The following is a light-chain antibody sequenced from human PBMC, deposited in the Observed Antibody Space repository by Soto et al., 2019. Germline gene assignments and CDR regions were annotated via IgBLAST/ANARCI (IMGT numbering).Light chain of an antibody. V-gene: IGKV3-20*01. CDR1: QTISSNY. CDR2: GTS. Sequence: EIVLTQSPGPLSVSPGEIATLSCRASQTISSNYLAWYQQKPGQAPSLLIYGTSSRATGIPDRFSGSGSGTDFTLTISRLEPEDSAIYYCQQYVSWTFGQGTKVEIK. J-gene: IGKJ1*01. CDR3: QQYVSWT.